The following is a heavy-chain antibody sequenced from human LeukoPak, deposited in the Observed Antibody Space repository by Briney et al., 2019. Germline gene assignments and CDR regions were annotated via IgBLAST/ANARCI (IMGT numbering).Heavy chain of an antibody. Sequence: PSQTLSLTCTVSGGSISSGGYYWSWIRQHPGKGLEWIGYIYYSGSTYYNPSLKSRVTISVDTSKNQFSLKLSSVTAADTAVYYCARLRYSSGWLQDYWGQGTLVTVSS. D-gene: IGHD6-19*01. J-gene: IGHJ4*02. CDR1: GGSISSGGYY. V-gene: IGHV4-31*03. CDR2: IYYSGST. CDR3: ARLRYSSGWLQDY.